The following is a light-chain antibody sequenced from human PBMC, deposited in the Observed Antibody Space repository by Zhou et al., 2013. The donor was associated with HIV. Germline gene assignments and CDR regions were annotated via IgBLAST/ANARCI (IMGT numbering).Light chain of an antibody. CDR2: GAS. CDR3: QQYGSSPFT. Sequence: IVLTQSPATLSVSPGERATLSCRTSQSVSSSYLAWYQQKPGQAPRLLIYGASTRATGIPDRFSGSGSGTDFTLTISRLEPEDFAVYFCQQYGSSPFTFGQGTKLEIK. CDR1: QSVSSSY. J-gene: IGKJ2*01. V-gene: IGKV3-20*01.